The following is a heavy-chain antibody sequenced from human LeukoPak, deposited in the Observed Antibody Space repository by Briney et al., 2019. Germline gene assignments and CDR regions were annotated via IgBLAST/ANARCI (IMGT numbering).Heavy chain of an antibody. CDR2: ISRSSNNT. CDR3: AKDSQEGVEEDY. D-gene: IGHD3-16*01. CDR1: GFTFSAYA. Sequence: SGGSLRLSCAASGFTFSAYAMTWVRQAPGKGLEWVSTISRSSNNTYYADSVKGRFTISRDNSRTTLSLQMNTLRAEDTAVYYCAKDSQEGVEEDYWGQGTLVTVSS. V-gene: IGHV3-23*01. J-gene: IGHJ4*02.